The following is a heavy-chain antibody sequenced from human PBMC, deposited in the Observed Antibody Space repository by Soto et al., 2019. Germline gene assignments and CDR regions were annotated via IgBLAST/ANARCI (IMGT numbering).Heavy chain of an antibody. CDR3: ARGNYGDPLGWFDP. D-gene: IGHD4-17*01. CDR2: IYYSGST. Sequence: QVQLQESAPGLVKPSQTLSLTCTVSGGSISSGGYYWSWIRQHPGKGLEWIGYIYYSGSTYYNPSLKSRVTISVDTSKNQFSLKLSSVPAADTAVYYCARGNYGDPLGWFDPWGQGTLVTVSS. V-gene: IGHV4-31*03. J-gene: IGHJ5*02. CDR1: GGSISSGGYY.